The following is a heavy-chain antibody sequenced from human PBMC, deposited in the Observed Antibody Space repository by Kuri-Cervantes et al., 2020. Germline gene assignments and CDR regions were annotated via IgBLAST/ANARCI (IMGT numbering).Heavy chain of an antibody. D-gene: IGHD6-19*01. CDR3: AKDGWDY. J-gene: IGHJ4*02. Sequence: ESLKISCAASGFTFSSYAMSWVRQAPGKGLEWVSAISGSGGSTYYADSVKGRFTISRDNSKNTLHLQMNSLRAEDTAVYYCAKDGWDYWGQGTLVTVSS. CDR1: GFTFSSYA. CDR2: ISGSGGST. V-gene: IGHV3-23*01.